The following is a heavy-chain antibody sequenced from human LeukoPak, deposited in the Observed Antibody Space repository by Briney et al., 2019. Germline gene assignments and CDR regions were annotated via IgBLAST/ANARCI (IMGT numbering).Heavy chain of an antibody. CDR3: ATHLWFGEPSGLWYFDL. Sequence: SETLSLTCSVSGGSISSRTYYWGWIRQPPGQGLEWIGSISHSGRTYHNPSLRSRVTISVDTSKDQFSLMLSSVTAADTAVYYCATHLWFGEPSGLWYFDLWGRGTLVTVSS. V-gene: IGHV4-39*01. CDR2: ISHSGRT. D-gene: IGHD3-10*01. CDR1: GGSISSRTYY. J-gene: IGHJ2*01.